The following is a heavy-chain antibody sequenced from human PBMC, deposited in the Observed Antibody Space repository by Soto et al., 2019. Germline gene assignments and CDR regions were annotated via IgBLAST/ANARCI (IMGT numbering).Heavy chain of an antibody. CDR2: IWYDGSNK. J-gene: IGHJ1*01. V-gene: IGHV3-33*06. Sequence: QVQLVESGGGVVQPGRSLRLSCAASGFTFSSYGMHWVRQAPGKGLEWVAIIWYDGSNKNYADSVKGRFTISRDNSKNTLYLQMNSLTAEDTAVYYWAKPGGGEDAYFQHWGQGTPVTVSS. D-gene: IGHD4-17*01. CDR1: GFTFSSYG. CDR3: AKPGGGEDAYFQH.